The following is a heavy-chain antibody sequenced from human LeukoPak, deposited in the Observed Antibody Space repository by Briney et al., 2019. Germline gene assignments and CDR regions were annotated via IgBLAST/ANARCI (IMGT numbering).Heavy chain of an antibody. V-gene: IGHV4-59*01. J-gene: IGHJ3*02. Sequence: SETLSLTCTVSGGSISSYYWSWIRQPPGKGLEWIGYIYYSGSTNYNPSLKSRVTISVDTSKNQFSLKLSSVTAADTAVYYCAGGRVLLWFGEAPALAFDIWGQGTMVTVSS. CDR3: AGGRVLLWFGEAPALAFDI. CDR2: IYYSGST. CDR1: GGSISSYY. D-gene: IGHD3-10*01.